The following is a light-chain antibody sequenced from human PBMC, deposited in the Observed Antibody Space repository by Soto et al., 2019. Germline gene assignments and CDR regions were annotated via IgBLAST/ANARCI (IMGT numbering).Light chain of an antibody. Sequence: EIVFTQSPATLSLSPGERATLSCRASASVTNFLAWHQQKPRQAPRRLIYRAFNRATGIPARFSGSGSGTDFTLTISSLEPEDSAVYYCQQRNIWPPVTFGQGTRLEIK. CDR3: QQRNIWPPVT. CDR1: ASVTNF. J-gene: IGKJ5*01. V-gene: IGKV3-11*01. CDR2: RAF.